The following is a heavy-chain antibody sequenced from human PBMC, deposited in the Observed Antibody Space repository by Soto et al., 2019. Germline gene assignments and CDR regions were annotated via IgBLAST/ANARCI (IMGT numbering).Heavy chain of an antibody. CDR3: ARLLRLGDNWFDP. CDR2: IYYSGST. V-gene: IGHV4-59*01. CDR1: GGSISSYY. D-gene: IGHD3-3*01. J-gene: IGHJ5*02. Sequence: SETLSLTCTVSGGSISSYYWSWIRQPPGKGLEWIGYIYYSGSTNYNPSLKSRVTISVDTSKNQFSLKLSSVTAADTAVYYCARLLRLGDNWFDPWGQGTLVTVSS.